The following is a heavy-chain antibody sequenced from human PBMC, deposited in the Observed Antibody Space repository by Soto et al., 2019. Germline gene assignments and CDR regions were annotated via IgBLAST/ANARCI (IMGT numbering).Heavy chain of an antibody. D-gene: IGHD5-18*01. Sequence: LSLTCAVSGGSITSNNWWNWVRQPPGKGLEWIGEIYHSASTNYNPSLKSRVIISVDKSKNQFSLKLSSVTAADTAVYYCASGVLGYKYGKPYYYFGLDVWGQGTTVTVSS. CDR1: GGSITSNNW. CDR2: IYHSAST. J-gene: IGHJ6*02. V-gene: IGHV4-4*02. CDR3: ASGVLGYKYGKPYYYFGLDV.